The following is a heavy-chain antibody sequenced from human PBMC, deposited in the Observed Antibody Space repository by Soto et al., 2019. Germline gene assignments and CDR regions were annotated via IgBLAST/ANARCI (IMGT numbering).Heavy chain of an antibody. Sequence: GGSLRLSCAASGFTFSSYDMHWVRQATGKGLEWVSAIGTAGDTYYPGSVKGRFTISRENAKNSLYLQMNSLRAEDTAVYYCARAGYYYDSSYGMDVWGQGTTVTVSS. CDR2: IGTAGDT. D-gene: IGHD3-22*01. V-gene: IGHV3-13*01. CDR1: GFTFSSYD. J-gene: IGHJ6*02. CDR3: ARAGYYYDSSYGMDV.